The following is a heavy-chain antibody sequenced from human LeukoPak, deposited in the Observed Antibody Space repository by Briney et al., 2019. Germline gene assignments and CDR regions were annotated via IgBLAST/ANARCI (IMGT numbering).Heavy chain of an antibody. CDR2: INHGGGT. CDR3: ARGEDGTGDYRPTYFDS. J-gene: IGHJ4*02. D-gene: IGHD4-17*01. V-gene: IGHV4-34*01. CDR1: GGSFSDYF. Sequence: KPSETLSLTCAVYGGSFSDYFWNWIRQTPGKGLEWIGEINHGGGTRYNPSLKSRATISVDTSKKQFSLNLTSVTAADTAVYYCARGEDGTGDYRPTYFDSWGQGTLVTVSS.